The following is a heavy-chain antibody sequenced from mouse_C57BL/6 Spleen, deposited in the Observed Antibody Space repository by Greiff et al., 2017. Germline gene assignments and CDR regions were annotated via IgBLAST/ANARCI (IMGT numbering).Heavy chain of an antibody. CDR2: IDPSDSYT. CDR3: ARDYAMDY. J-gene: IGHJ4*01. V-gene: IGHV1-50*01. Sequence: QVQLQQPGAELVKPGASVKLSCKASGYTFTSYWMQWVKQRPGQGLEWIGEIDPSDSYTNYNQKFKGKATVTVDTSSSTAYMQLSSLTSEDSAVYYCARDYAMDYWGQGTSVTVSS. CDR1: GYTFTSYW.